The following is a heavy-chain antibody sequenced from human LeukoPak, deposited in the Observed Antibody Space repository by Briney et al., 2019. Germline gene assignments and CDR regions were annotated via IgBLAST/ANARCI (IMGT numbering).Heavy chain of an antibody. D-gene: IGHD5-12*01. CDR3: TTDPQWLRYLDY. CDR1: GFTFNYYY. CDR2: ISSSSSYI. J-gene: IGHJ4*02. Sequence: GGSLRLSCAASGFTFNYYYMTWIRQAPGKGLEWVSSISSSSSYIYYADSVKGRFTISRDNAKNSLYLQMNSLRAEDTAVYYCTTDPQWLRYLDYWGQGTLVTVSS. V-gene: IGHV3-21*03.